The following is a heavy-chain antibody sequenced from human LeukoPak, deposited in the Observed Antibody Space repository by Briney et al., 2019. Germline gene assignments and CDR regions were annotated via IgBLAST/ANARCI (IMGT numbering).Heavy chain of an antibody. J-gene: IGHJ4*02. CDR1: GLSFLSYR. Sequence: GGSLRLSCAASGLSFLSYRMPGVGRAPARGVGGVANINPAGSDTYYVGPVKCRFTISRDNAKNLVYLQMNSLRAEDTAVYSCGRFGYAAAVDLWGQGTLVTVSS. CDR2: INPAGSDT. V-gene: IGHV3-7*01. CDR3: GRFGYAAAVDL. D-gene: IGHD6-13*01.